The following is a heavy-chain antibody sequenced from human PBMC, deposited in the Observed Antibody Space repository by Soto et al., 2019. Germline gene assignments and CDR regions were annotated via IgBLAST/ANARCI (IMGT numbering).Heavy chain of an antibody. CDR3: ARHPVSGSYAYYYGMDV. Sequence: QVQLVQSGAEVKKPGSSVKVSCKASGGTFSSYAISWVRQAPGQGLEWMGGIIPIFGTANYAQKFQGRVTITAEESTSTAYMELRSLRSEDTAVYYCARHPVSGSYAYYYGMDVWGQGTTVTVSS. J-gene: IGHJ6*02. CDR2: IIPIFGTA. V-gene: IGHV1-69*12. D-gene: IGHD1-26*01. CDR1: GGTFSSYA.